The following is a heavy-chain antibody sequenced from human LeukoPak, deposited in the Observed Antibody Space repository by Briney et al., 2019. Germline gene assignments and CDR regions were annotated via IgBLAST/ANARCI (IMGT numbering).Heavy chain of an antibody. CDR1: AFTFNTYG. V-gene: IGHV3-30*02. D-gene: IGHD5-12*01. CDR3: ARKSRYSGPQIDQYYMDV. CDR2: IRNDGSNQ. Sequence: SGGSLRLSCAASAFTFNTYGMHWVRQAPGKGLDWVAFIRNDGSNQYYTDSVKGRFTISRDNSKNTLYLQMNTLRAEDTAVYYCARKSRYSGPQIDQYYMDVWGKGTTVTISS. J-gene: IGHJ6*03.